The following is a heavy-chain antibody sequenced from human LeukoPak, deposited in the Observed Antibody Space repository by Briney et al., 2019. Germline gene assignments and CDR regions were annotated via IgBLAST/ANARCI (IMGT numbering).Heavy chain of an antibody. CDR2: IYPGDSDT. V-gene: IGHV5-51*01. Sequence: GESLKISCKGYGYSFTSYWIGWVRQMPGKGLEWMGIIYPGDSDTRYSPSFQGQVTISADKSISTAYLQWSSLKASDTAMYYCARHARIVGTTNYLEGYFDYWGQGILVTASS. D-gene: IGHD1-26*01. J-gene: IGHJ4*02. CDR3: ARHARIVGTTNYLEGYFDY. CDR1: GYSFTSYW.